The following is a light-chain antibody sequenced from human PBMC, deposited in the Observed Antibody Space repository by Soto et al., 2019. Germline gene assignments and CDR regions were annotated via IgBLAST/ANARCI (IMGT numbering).Light chain of an antibody. Sequence: EIVMTQSPATLSVSPGERATPSCRAGQSVSDNLAWYQQRPGQAPRLLFYGASTRATGVPVRFSASGSGTEFTLTISSLQSEDFAVYYCQQYNHWPRGYTFGQGTKVDIK. J-gene: IGKJ2*01. V-gene: IGKV3-15*01. CDR2: GAS. CDR1: QSVSDN. CDR3: QQYNHWPRGYT.